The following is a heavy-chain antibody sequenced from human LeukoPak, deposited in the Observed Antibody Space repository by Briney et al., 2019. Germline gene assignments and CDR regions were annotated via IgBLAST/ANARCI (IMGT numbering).Heavy chain of an antibody. D-gene: IGHD2-15*01. V-gene: IGHV4-59*08. J-gene: IGHJ4*02. CDR1: GASISSYY. CDR3: ARRYCGGGSCYPDY. CDR2: IYYSGTT. Sequence: PSETLSLTCTVSGASISSYYWSWIRQPPGKGLEWIAYIYYSGTTNYNPSLKSRVTISVDTSKNQFSPKLTSVTAADTAVYYCARRYCGGGSCYPDYWGQGTLVTVSS.